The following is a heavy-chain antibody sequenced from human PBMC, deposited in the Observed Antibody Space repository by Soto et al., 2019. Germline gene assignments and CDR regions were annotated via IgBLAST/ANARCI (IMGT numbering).Heavy chain of an antibody. D-gene: IGHD6-19*01. CDR1: GGSISSYY. CDR2: IYYSGST. Sequence: PSETLSLTCTVSGGSISSYYWSWIRQPPGKGLEWIGYIYYSGSTNYNPSLKSRVTISVDTSKNQFSLKLRSVTAADTAVYYCARTARAVAGTQAYYYYYYMDVWGKGTTVTVSS. V-gene: IGHV4-59*08. J-gene: IGHJ6*03. CDR3: ARTARAVAGTQAYYYYYYMDV.